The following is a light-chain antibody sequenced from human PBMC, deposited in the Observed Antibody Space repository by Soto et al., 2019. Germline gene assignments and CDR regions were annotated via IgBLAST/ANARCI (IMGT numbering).Light chain of an antibody. V-gene: IGLV1-44*01. CDR3: AAWDDSLNGVV. J-gene: IGLJ2*01. CDR1: SSNIGSHT. Sequence: QSVLTQPPSASGTPGQRVIISCSGSSSNIGSHTVNWYQQLPGTAPRLLIYNTYYRPSGVPDRFSGSKSGTSASLAISGLQSEDEADYYCAAWDDSLNGVVFGGGTKVTVL. CDR2: NTY.